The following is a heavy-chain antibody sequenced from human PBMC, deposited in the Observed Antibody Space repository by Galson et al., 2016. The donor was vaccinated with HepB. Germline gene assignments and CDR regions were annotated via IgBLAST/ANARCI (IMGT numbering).Heavy chain of an antibody. CDR3: ARGVNALRYFDWLPPIV. J-gene: IGHJ6*02. V-gene: IGHV1-2*02. CDR1: GYTLTGHY. D-gene: IGHD3-9*01. CDR2: INPNSGDT. Sequence: SVKVSCKASGYTLTGHYIHWVRQAPGQGLEWMGWINPNSGDTNYAQNFQGRVTMISDTSIRTVYMELSRLRSDDTAIYYCARGVNALRYFDWLPPIVWGQGTTVTVSS.